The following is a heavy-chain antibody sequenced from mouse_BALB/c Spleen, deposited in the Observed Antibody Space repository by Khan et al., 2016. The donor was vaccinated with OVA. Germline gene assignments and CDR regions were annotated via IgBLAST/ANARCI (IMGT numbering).Heavy chain of an antibody. Sequence: VQLQQSGPELVKPGASVKMSCKASGYTFTSYVMPWVKQKPGLGLEWIGYIYPFNDDTKYNEKFKGKATLTSDKSSSTAYMQLSSLTSEDSAVYYCAPVSNYYVSFAYWGQGTLVTVSA. D-gene: IGHD1-1*01. J-gene: IGHJ3*01. CDR1: GYTFTSYV. V-gene: IGHV1S136*01. CDR3: APVSNYYVSFAY. CDR2: IYPFNDDT.